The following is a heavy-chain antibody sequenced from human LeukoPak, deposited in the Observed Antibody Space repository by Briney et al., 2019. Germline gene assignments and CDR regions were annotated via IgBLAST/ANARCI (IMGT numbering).Heavy chain of an antibody. CDR3: ARDATMVRGVDY. CDR2: ISSSSSYT. V-gene: IGHV3-11*06. CDR1: GFTFSDYY. D-gene: IGHD3-10*01. J-gene: IGHJ4*02. Sequence: GGSLRLSCAASGFTFSDYYMSWIRQAPGKGLEWVSYISSSSSYTNYADSVKGRFTISRDNAKNSLYLQMNSMRAEDTAVYYCARDATMVRGVDYWGQGTLVTVSS.